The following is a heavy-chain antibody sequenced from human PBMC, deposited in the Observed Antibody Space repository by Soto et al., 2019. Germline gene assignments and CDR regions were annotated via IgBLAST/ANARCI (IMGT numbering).Heavy chain of an antibody. J-gene: IGHJ4*02. CDR2: ISYDGSNK. CDR1: GFTFSSYA. D-gene: IGHD5-12*01. CDR3: ARDYSGYEYFDY. Sequence: GGSLRLSCAASGFTFSSYAMHWVRQAPGKGLEWVAVISYDGSNKYYADSVKGRFTISRDNSKNTLYLQMNSLRAEDTAVYYCARDYSGYEYFDYWGQGTLVTVSS. V-gene: IGHV3-30-3*01.